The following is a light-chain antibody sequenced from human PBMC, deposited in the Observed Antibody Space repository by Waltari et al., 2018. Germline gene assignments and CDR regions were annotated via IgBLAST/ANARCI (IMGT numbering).Light chain of an antibody. J-gene: IGKJ2*01. CDR1: QSILYSSNNKNY. V-gene: IGKV4-1*01. CDR3: QQYYTTPYT. Sequence: DIVMTQSQDSMTVSLGERANIHCKSSQSILYSSNNKNYLDWYQQMAGQPPKLLIYWASTRESGVPDRFSGSGSGTDFTLTISSLQAEDVAAYYCQQYYTTPYTFGQGTKLEI. CDR2: WAS.